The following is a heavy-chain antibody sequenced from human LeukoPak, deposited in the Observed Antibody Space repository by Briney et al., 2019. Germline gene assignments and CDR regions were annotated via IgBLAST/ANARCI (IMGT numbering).Heavy chain of an antibody. D-gene: IGHD5-18*01. CDR1: GFTFSDYY. V-gene: IGHV3-11*01. J-gene: IGHJ5*02. CDR2: ISGSGSAK. CDR3: ARVPSYGYEGNWFDP. Sequence: GGSLRLSCTASGFTFSDYYMSWIRQAPGKGLEWVSYISGSGSAKYYADSVEGRFTISRDNAKNSLYLQMNNLRAEDTAVYYCARVPSYGYEGNWFDPWGQGTLVTVSS.